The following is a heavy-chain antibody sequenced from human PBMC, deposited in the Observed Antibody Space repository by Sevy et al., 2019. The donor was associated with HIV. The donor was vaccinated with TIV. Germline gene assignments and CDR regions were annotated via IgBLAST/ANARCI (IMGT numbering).Heavy chain of an antibody. D-gene: IGHD2-21*02. CDR3: ARVSLAYCGGDCYSGAFDI. CDR1: GFTFSSYA. Sequence: GGSLRLSCAASGFTFSSYAMHWVRQAPGKGLEWVAVISYDGSNKYYADSVKGRFTISRDNSKNTLYLQMNSLRAEETAVYYCARVSLAYCGGDCYSGAFDIWGQGTMVTVSS. V-gene: IGHV3-30-3*01. J-gene: IGHJ3*02. CDR2: ISYDGSNK.